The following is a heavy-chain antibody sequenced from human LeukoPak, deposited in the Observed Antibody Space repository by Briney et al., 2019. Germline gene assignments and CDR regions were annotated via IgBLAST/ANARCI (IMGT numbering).Heavy chain of an antibody. V-gene: IGHV3-53*01. CDR2: IYSGSST. CDR1: GFTVSSNY. D-gene: IGHD6-19*01. Sequence: GGSLRLSCAASGFTVSSNYMSWVRQAPGKGLEWLAVIYSGSSTYYADSVKGRFTISRDNPKNTLYLQMNSLRAEDTAVYYCARDRSSGWYVYDYWGQGTLVTVSS. CDR3: ARDRSSGWYVYDY. J-gene: IGHJ4*02.